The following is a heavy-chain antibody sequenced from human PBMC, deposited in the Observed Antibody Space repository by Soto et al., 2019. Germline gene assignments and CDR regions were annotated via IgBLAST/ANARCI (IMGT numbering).Heavy chain of an antibody. CDR2: ISYDGSNK. V-gene: IGHV3-30-3*01. CDR3: ARSSFRYYDILTGSSYGMDV. J-gene: IGHJ6*02. CDR1: GFTFSSYA. D-gene: IGHD3-9*01. Sequence: QVQLVESGGGVVQPGRSLRLSCAASGFTFSSYAMHWVRQAPGKGLEWVAVISYDGSNKYYADSVKGRFTISRDNSKNTLYLQMNSLRAEDTAVYYCARSSFRYYDILTGSSYGMDVWGQGTTVTVSS.